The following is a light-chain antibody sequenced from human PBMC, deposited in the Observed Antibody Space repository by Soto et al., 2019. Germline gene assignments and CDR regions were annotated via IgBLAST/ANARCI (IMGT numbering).Light chain of an antibody. CDR2: DAS. V-gene: IGKV3-11*01. Sequence: EIVLTQSPATLSLSPGDSATLSCRASQSISNFLAWYQQKPGQAPRLLIYDASHRVTGVLGRFSGSGYGTDFTLTISSLEPDDFAVYHCQQRTTGTFGGGTKVEI. J-gene: IGKJ4*01. CDR1: QSISNF. CDR3: QQRTTGT.